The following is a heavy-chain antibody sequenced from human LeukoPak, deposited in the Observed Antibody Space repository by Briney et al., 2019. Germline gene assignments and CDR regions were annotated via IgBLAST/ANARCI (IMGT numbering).Heavy chain of an antibody. CDR2: ISGSGGST. J-gene: IGHJ3*02. CDR1: GFTFSSYA. Sequence: GGSLRLSCAASGFTFSSYAMSWVRQAPGKGLEWVSAISGSGGSTYYAGSVKGRFTISRDNAKNSLYLQMNSLRAEDTAVYYCARESTHRAFDIWGQGTMVTVSS. CDR3: ARESTHRAFDI. D-gene: IGHD2-2*01. V-gene: IGHV3-23*01.